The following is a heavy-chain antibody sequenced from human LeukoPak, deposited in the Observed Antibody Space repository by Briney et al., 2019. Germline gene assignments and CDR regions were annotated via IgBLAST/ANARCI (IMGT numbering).Heavy chain of an antibody. D-gene: IGHD3-22*01. CDR1: GFTFGDYA. V-gene: IGHV4-34*01. J-gene: IGHJ4*02. Sequence: GSLRLSCTASGFTFGDYAMSWFRQAPGKGLEWIGEINHSGSTNYNPSLKSRVTISVDTSKNQFSLKLSSVTAADTAVYYCARGAYDSSGYYDYWGQGTLVTVSS. CDR3: ARGAYDSSGYYDY. CDR2: INHSGST.